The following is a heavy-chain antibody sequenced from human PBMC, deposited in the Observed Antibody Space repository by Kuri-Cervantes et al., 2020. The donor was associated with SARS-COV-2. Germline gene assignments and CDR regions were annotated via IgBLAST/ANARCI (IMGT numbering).Heavy chain of an antibody. CDR1: GFTFSSYS. V-gene: IGHV3-7*01. J-gene: IGHJ4*02. CDR3: ARGISYSGYDLDY. CDR2: IKQDGSER. D-gene: IGHD5-12*01. Sequence: GESLKISCAASGFTFSSYSMNWVRQAPGKGLEWVANIKQDGSERFYVDSVKGRFTISRDNAKNSLYLQMDSLRVEDTAVYYCARGISYSGYDLDYWGQGTLVTVSS.